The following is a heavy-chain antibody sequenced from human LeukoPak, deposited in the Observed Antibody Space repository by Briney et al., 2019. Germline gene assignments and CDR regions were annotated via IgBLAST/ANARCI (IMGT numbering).Heavy chain of an antibody. CDR1: GGSISGYY. CDR3: ARGNILSGYCFDF. D-gene: IGHD3-9*01. CDR2: IHYTGGT. Sequence: SETLSLTCAVYGGSISGYYWSWIRQPPGKGLEWVGEIHYTGGTSYNPSLKSRATISIDTSKNQLSLKLSSVTAADTAVYYCARGNILSGYCFDFWGQGALITVSS. J-gene: IGHJ4*02. V-gene: IGHV4-34*01.